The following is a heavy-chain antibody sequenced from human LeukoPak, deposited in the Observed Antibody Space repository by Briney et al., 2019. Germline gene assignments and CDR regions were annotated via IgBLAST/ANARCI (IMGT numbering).Heavy chain of an antibody. V-gene: IGHV4-39*01. Sequence: SETLSLTCTVSGGSISSSSYYWGWIRQPPGKGLVWIGSIYYSGSTYYNPSLKSRVTISVDTSKNQFSLKLSSVTAADTAVYYCATTYYDYVWGSYRLVARTFDLWAVAPWSLSPQ. CDR3: ATTYYDYVWGSYRLVARTFDL. CDR2: IYYSGST. D-gene: IGHD3-16*02. J-gene: IGHJ2*01. CDR1: GGSISSSSYY.